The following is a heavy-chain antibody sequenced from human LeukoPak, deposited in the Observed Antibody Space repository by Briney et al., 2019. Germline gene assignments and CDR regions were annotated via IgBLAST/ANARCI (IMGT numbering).Heavy chain of an antibody. D-gene: IGHD2-21*02. V-gene: IGHV4-34*01. CDR1: GGSISSYY. J-gene: IGHJ4*02. CDR3: ARGRCGGDCYSFDY. Sequence: SETLSLTCTVSGGSISSYYWSWIRQPPGKGLEWIGEINHSGSTNYDPSLKSRVTISVDTSKNQFSLKLSSVTAADTAVYYCARGRCGGDCYSFDYWGQGTLVTVSS. CDR2: INHSGST.